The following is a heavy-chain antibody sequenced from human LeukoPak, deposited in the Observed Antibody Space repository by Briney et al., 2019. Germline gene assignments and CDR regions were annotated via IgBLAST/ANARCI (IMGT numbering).Heavy chain of an antibody. V-gene: IGHV4-39*01. J-gene: IGHJ4*02. CDR3: AGGYDYTSISIDY. D-gene: IGHD4-11*01. CDR2: IYYSGST. Sequence: SETLSLTCTVSGGSISSSSYYWGWIRQPPGKGLEWIGVIYYSGSTYYNPSLKSRVTISVDTSKNQFSLKLSSVTAADTAVYYCAGGYDYTSISIDYWGQGTLVTVSS. CDR1: GGSISSSSYY.